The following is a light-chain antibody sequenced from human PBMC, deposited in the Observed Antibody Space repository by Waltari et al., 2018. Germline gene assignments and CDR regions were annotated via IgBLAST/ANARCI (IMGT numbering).Light chain of an antibody. J-gene: IGKJ1*01. CDR2: KAS. CDR3: QQYNSYSWT. Sequence: DIQMTQPPSTLSASVGDRVTITCRDSQSISSWLAWYQQKPGKAPKILIDKASSLESGVPTRFSGSGAGTEFTLTISSLQPDDFATYYCQQYNSYSWTFGQGTKVEIK. CDR1: QSISSW. V-gene: IGKV1-5*03.